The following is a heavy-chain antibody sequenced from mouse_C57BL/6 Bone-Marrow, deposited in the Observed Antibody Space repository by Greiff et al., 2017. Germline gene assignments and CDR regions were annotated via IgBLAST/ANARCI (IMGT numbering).Heavy chain of an antibody. J-gene: IGHJ4*01. Sequence: EVKLMESGGDLVKPGGSLKLSCAASGFTFSSYGMSWVRQTPDKRLEWVATISSGGSYTYYPDSVKGRFTLSRDNAKNTLYLQMSSLKSEDTAMYYCARNYYAMDNWGQGTSVTVSS. CDR1: GFTFSSYG. CDR2: ISSGGSYT. CDR3: ARNYYAMDN. V-gene: IGHV5-6*01.